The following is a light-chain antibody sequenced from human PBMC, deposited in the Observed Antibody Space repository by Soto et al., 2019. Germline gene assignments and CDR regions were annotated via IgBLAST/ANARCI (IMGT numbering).Light chain of an antibody. J-gene: IGKJ1*01. CDR1: QTINRW. V-gene: IGKV1-5*03. Sequence: DRQMTQAPSTLTASVGDRVTITCRASQTINRWLAWYQQKPGEVPKLLIYKASVLESGVPSRFSGSGSGTEFTLTISRLQPEDVATYYCQHWSFGQGT. CDR2: KAS. CDR3: QHWS.